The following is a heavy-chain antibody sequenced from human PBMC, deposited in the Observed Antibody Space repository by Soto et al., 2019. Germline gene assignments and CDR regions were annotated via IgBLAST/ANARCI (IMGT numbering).Heavy chain of an antibody. D-gene: IGHD2-8*02. J-gene: IGHJ4*02. V-gene: IGHV4-34*01. CDR1: GGSFSGYY. Sequence: QVQLQQWGAGLLKPSETLSLTCAVYGGSFSGYYWTWIRQPPGTGLEWIGEINHSGSTNYNPSLKSRVTISVGTSKNQFSLKLTSVTAAGTAVYYCARDKITGLFDYWGQGTLVTVSS. CDR3: ARDKITGLFDY. CDR2: INHSGST.